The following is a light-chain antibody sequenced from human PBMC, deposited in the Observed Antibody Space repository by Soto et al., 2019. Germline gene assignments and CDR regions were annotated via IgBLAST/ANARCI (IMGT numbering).Light chain of an antibody. CDR2: DAS. J-gene: IGKJ1*01. CDR3: QQYYGYSRT. V-gene: IGKV1-5*01. Sequence: DIQMTQSPSTLSASVGDRVTITCRASQSISSWLAWYQQKPGKAPKLLISDASSLKSGVPSRFSGSGSATEFTLTISSLQPDDFATYYCQQYYGYSRTVGQGTKVDIK. CDR1: QSISSW.